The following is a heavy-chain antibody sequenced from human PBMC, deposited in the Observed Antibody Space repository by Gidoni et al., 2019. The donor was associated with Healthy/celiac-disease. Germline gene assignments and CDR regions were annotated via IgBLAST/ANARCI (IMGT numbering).Heavy chain of an antibody. CDR1: GFSLSTSGMR. CDR3: ARRDYYGMDV. CDR2: IDWDDDK. J-gene: IGHJ6*02. Sequence: QVTLKESGPALVNPTQTLTLTCPFSGFSLSTSGMRVSWIRQPPGKALEWLARIDWDDDKFYSTSLKTRLTISKDTSKNQVVLTMTNMDPVDTATYYCARRDYYGMDVWGQGTTVTVSS. V-gene: IGHV2-70*04.